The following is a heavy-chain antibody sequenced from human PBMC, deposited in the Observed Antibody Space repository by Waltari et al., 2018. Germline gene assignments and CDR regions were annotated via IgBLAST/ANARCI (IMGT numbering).Heavy chain of an antibody. CDR3: ATGRMTMVVTPLDY. V-gene: IGHV1-24*01. Sequence: QVQMVQSGAEVTKPGSSVTVSCKASGGTFSSYAISWVRQAPGQGLEWMGGFDPEDGETIYEQKFQGRVTMTEDTSTDTAYMELSSLRSEDTAVYYCATGRMTMVVTPLDYWGQGTLVTVSS. CDR1: GGTFSSYA. D-gene: IGHD2-21*02. J-gene: IGHJ4*02. CDR2: FDPEDGET.